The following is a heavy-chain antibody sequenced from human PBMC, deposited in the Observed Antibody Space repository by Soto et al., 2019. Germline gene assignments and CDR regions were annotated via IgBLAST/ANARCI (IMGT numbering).Heavy chain of an antibody. J-gene: IGHJ3*02. CDR1: GFTFSSYW. Sequence: LRLSCAASGFTFSSYWMCWVRQAPGKGLEWVANIKQDGSEKYYVDSVKGRFTISRDNAKNSLYLQMNSLRAEDTAVYYCASFSRTTPDAFDIWGQGTMVTVSS. D-gene: IGHD3-3*01. V-gene: IGHV3-7*01. CDR3: ASFSRTTPDAFDI. CDR2: IKQDGSEK.